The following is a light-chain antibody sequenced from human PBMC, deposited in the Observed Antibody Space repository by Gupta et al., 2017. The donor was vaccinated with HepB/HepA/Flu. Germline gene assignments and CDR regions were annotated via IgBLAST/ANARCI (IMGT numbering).Light chain of an antibody. CDR2: SNN. CDR1: SSNIGSNT. V-gene: IGLV1-44*01. J-gene: IGLJ3*02. Sequence: QSVLTQPPSASGTPGQTVTISCSGSSSNIGSNTVNWYQQLPGTAPKLLIYSNNQRPSGVPDRFSGSKSGTSASLAISGLQSEDEADYYCAAWEDSLNGRVFGGGTKLTVL. CDR3: AAWEDSLNGRV.